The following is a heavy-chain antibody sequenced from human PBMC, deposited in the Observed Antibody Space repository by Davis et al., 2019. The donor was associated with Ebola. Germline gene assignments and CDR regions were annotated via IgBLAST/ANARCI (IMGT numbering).Heavy chain of an antibody. CDR2: INHSGST. V-gene: IGHV4-34*01. Sequence: SETLSLTCAVYGGSFSGYYWSWIRQPPGKGLEWIGEINHSGSTNYNPSLKSRVTISVDTSKKQFPLKLISVTAADTAVYHCARVVGGTNGPFDYWGQGTLVTVSS. J-gene: IGHJ4*02. CDR1: GGSFSGYY. D-gene: IGHD1-26*01. CDR3: ARVVGGTNGPFDY.